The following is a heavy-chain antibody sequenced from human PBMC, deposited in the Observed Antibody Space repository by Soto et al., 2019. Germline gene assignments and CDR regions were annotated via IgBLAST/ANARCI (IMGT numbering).Heavy chain of an antibody. CDR3: AKEVPYYDILTFTYISRTYYFDY. Sequence: EVQLLESGGGLVQPGGSLRLSCAASGFTFSSYAMSWVRQAPGKGLEWVSAISSSGGSTYYADSVKGRFTISRDNSKNTLYLQMNSLRAEDTAVYYCAKEVPYYDILTFTYISRTYYFDYWGQGTLVTVSS. V-gene: IGHV3-23*01. CDR1: GFTFSSYA. D-gene: IGHD3-9*01. J-gene: IGHJ4*02. CDR2: ISSSGGST.